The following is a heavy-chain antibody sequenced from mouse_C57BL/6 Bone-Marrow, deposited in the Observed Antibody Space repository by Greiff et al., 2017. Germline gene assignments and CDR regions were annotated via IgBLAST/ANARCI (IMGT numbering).Heavy chain of an antibody. D-gene: IGHD3-2*02. J-gene: IGHJ4*01. Sequence: EVMLVESEGGLVQPGSSMKLSCTASGFTFSDYYMAWVRQVPEKGLEWVANINYDGSSTYYLDSLKSRFIISRDNAKNILYLQMSSLKAEDTATYYCARGQLRSYAMDYWGQGTSVTVSS. V-gene: IGHV5-16*01. CDR2: INYDGSST. CDR3: ARGQLRSYAMDY. CDR1: GFTFSDYY.